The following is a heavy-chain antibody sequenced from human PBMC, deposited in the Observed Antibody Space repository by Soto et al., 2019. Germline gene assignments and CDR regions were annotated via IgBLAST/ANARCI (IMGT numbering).Heavy chain of an antibody. CDR2: INPSGGST. J-gene: IGHJ4*02. CDR3: ARSVTADY. V-gene: IGHV1-46*03. D-gene: IGHD4-4*01. CDR1: SYTFTSDY. Sequence: ASVKVSCKASSYTFTSDYMNWVRQAPGQGLEWMGIINPSGGSTSYAQKFQGRVTMTGDTSTSTVYMELTSLRSDDTAVYYCARSVTADYWGQGTPVTVSS.